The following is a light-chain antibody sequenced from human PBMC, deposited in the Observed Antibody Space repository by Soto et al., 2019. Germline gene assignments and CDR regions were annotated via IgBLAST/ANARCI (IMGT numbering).Light chain of an antibody. CDR3: CSYTNTNTLV. J-gene: IGLJ1*01. V-gene: IGLV2-14*01. Sequence: QSVLTQPASVSGSPGQSITISCTGTSSDVGGYNYVSWYQQHPGKAPKVMIYEVSNRPSGVSNRFSGSKSGNTASLTISGLQAEDEADYYCCSYTNTNTLVFGTGTKLPVL. CDR1: SSDVGGYNY. CDR2: EVS.